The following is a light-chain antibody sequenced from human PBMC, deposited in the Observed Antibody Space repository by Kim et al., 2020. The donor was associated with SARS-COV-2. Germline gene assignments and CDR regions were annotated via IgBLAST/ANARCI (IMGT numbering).Light chain of an antibody. CDR1: SSNIGSKT. CDR2: TNN. CDR3: AAWDDSLNGVI. Sequence: QSVLTQPPSASGTPGQRVTITCSGSSSNIGSKTVNWFQQLPGTAPKLLIYTNNKRPSGVPDRFSGSKSGTSASLAISGLQSEDEADYYCAAWDDSLNGVIFGGGTQLTVL. J-gene: IGLJ2*01. V-gene: IGLV1-44*01.